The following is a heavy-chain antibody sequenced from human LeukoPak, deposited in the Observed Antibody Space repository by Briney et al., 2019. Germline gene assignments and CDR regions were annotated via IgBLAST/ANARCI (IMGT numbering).Heavy chain of an antibody. Sequence: GASVKVSCKASGGTFSSYAISWVRQAPGQGLEWMGGIIPIFGTANYAQKFQGRVTITADESTSTAYMELSSLRSEDTAVYYCARSLGYCSSTSCFIPDYWGQRTLVTVSS. J-gene: IGHJ4*02. V-gene: IGHV1-69*13. D-gene: IGHD2-2*01. CDR2: IIPIFGTA. CDR1: GGTFSSYA. CDR3: ARSLGYCSSTSCFIPDY.